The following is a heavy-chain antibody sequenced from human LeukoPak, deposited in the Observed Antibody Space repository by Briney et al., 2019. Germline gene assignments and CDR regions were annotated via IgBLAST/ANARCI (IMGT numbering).Heavy chain of an antibody. D-gene: IGHD3-10*01. V-gene: IGHV3-30*03. CDR2: ISYDGSNK. Sequence: GGSLRLSCAASGFTFSSYGMHWVRQAPGKGLEWVAVISYDGSNKYYADSVKGRFTISRDNSKNTLYLQMNSLRAEDTAVYYCARGYYGSGSPYWGQGTLVTVSS. J-gene: IGHJ4*02. CDR1: GFTFSSYG. CDR3: ARGYYGSGSPY.